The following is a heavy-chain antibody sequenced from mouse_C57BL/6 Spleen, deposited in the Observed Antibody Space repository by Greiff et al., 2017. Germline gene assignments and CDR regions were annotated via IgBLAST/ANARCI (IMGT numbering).Heavy chain of an antibody. V-gene: IGHV1-26*01. J-gene: IGHJ2*01. CDR1: GYTFTDYY. D-gene: IGHD1-1*01. CDR3: AGEGSSLDY. CDR2: INPNNGGT. Sequence: VQLQQSGPELVKPGASVKISCKASGYTFTDYYMNWVKQSHGKSLEWIGDINPNNGGTSYNQKFKGKATLTVDKSSSTAYMELRSLTSEDSAVYYCAGEGSSLDYWGQGTTLTVSS.